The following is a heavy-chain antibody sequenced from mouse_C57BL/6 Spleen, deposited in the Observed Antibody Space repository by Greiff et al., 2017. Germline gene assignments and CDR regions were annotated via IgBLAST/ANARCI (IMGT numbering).Heavy chain of an antibody. J-gene: IGHJ2*01. V-gene: IGHV1-81*01. D-gene: IGHD2-4*01. CDR3: AREGYDYDDGDY. Sequence: QVQLKESGAELARPGASVKLSCKASGYTFTSYGISWVKQRTGQGLEWIGEIYPRSGNTYYNEKFKGKATLTADKSSSTAYMELRSLTSEDSAVYFCAREGYDYDDGDYWGQGTTLTVSS. CDR2: IYPRSGNT. CDR1: GYTFTSYG.